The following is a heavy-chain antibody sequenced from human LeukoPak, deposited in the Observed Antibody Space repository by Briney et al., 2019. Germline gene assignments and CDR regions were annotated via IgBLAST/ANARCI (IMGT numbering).Heavy chain of an antibody. V-gene: IGHV4-34*01. CDR3: VSQQLVRYFQH. Sequence: SETLSLTCAVYGGSFSGYYWSWIRQPPGKGLEWIGEINHSGSTNYNPSLKSRVTISVDTSKNQFSLRLSSVTAADTAVYYCVSQQLVRYFQHWGQGTLVTVSS. CDR1: GGSFSGYY. J-gene: IGHJ1*01. CDR2: INHSGST. D-gene: IGHD6-13*01.